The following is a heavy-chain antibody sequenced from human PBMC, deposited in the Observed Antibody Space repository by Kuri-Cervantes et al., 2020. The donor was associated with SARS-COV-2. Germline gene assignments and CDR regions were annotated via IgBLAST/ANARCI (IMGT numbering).Heavy chain of an antibody. CDR2: IYYSGST. J-gene: IGHJ4*02. D-gene: IGHD5-24*01. CDR1: GGSISSYY. Sequence: SDTLSLTCTVSGGSISSYYWSWIRQPPGKGLEWIGYIYYSGSTNYNPSLKSRVTISVDTSKNQFSLKLSSVTAADTAVYYCARGDRWLQFFFDYWGQGTLVTVSS. V-gene: IGHV4-59*01. CDR3: ARGDRWLQFFFDY.